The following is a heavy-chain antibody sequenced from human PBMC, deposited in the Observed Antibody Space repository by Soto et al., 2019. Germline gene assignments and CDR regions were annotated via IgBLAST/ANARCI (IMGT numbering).Heavy chain of an antibody. CDR3: ARTSSSCYDYFDY. CDR1: GGTIRSNA. V-gene: IGHV1-69*13. CDR2: IMPIFGTA. J-gene: IGHJ4*02. Sequence: SVKVYSEASGGTIRSNAMRWVRPAPTQRIEWMGGIMPIFGTANYAQKFQGRVTITADESTSTAYMELSSLRSEDTAVYYCARTSSSCYDYFDYWGQGTLVTVSS. D-gene: IGHD6-13*01.